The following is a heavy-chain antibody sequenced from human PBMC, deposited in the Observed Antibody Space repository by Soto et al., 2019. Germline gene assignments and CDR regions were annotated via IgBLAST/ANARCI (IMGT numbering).Heavy chain of an antibody. Sequence: SETLSLTCTVSGGSISSYYWSWIRQPPGKGLEWIGYIYYSGSTNYNPSLKSRVTISVDTSKNQFSLKLSSVTAADTAVYYCARRGCSGGSCHLFYMDVWGKGTTVTVSS. J-gene: IGHJ6*03. CDR1: GGSISSYY. CDR3: ARRGCSGGSCHLFYMDV. CDR2: IYYSGST. V-gene: IGHV4-59*08. D-gene: IGHD2-15*01.